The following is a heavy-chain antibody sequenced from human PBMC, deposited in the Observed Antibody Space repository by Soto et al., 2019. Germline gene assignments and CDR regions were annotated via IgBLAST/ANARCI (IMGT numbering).Heavy chain of an antibody. V-gene: IGHV4-30-4*01. CDR1: GGSISSGDYY. CDR2: IYYSGST. D-gene: IGHD3-22*01. J-gene: IGHJ4*02. Sequence: PSETLSLTCTVSGGSISSGDYYWSWIRQPPGKGLEWIGYIYYSGSTYYNPSLKSRVTISVDTSKNQFSLKLSSVTAADTAVYYCASSMIVEPFDYWGQGTLVTVSS. CDR3: ASSMIVEPFDY.